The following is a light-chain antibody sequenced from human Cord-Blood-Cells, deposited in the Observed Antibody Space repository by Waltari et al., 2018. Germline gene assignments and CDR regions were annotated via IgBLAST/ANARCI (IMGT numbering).Light chain of an antibody. V-gene: IGLV3-25*02. J-gene: IGLJ2*01. Sequence: SYELTHSTSLSVSPGQTARITCSGDALPKQSAYWYQQKPGQAPVLVIYKDSERPSGIPERFSGSSSGTTVTLTISGVQAEDEADYYCQSADSSGTYLFGGGTKLTVL. CDR3: QSADSSGTYL. CDR1: ALPKQS. CDR2: KDS.